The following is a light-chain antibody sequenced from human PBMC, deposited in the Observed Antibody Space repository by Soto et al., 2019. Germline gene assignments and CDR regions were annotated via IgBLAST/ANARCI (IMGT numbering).Light chain of an antibody. J-gene: IGKJ1*01. Sequence: EIVLTQSPGTLSLSPGERATLSCRASQSVTSSSLAWYQQKPGQAPRLLIHDASSRATGIPDRFSGSGSGTDFTLTISRLEPEDFAVYYCQQYGGSPRTFGQGTKVDIK. CDR2: DAS. V-gene: IGKV3-20*01. CDR1: QSVTSSS. CDR3: QQYGGSPRT.